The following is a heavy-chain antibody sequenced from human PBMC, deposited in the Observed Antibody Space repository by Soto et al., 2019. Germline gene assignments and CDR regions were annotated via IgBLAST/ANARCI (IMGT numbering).Heavy chain of an antibody. V-gene: IGHV1-69*12. CDR3: ENSPSPILSLYGFVQPFDI. CDR2: IIPLFRTP. D-gene: IGHD3-10*01. CDR1: GGTFKSYE. Sequence: QVQVVQSGAEVRKPGSSVKVSCKTSGGTFKSYEITWVRQAPGQGLEWVGGIIPLFRTPNYAQKFQGRVTMTADESTSTAYLELSRLTSEDTAMYYCENSPSPILSLYGFVQPFDIWGQGTRVTVS. J-gene: IGHJ3*02.